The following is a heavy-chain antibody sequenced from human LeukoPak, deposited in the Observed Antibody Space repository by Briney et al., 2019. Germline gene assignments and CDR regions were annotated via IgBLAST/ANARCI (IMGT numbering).Heavy chain of an antibody. CDR1: GGSISSGGYY. V-gene: IGHV4-31*01. D-gene: IGHD2-15*01. CDR3: ARETGGGRPSTTFDP. Sequence: PSQTLSLTCTVSGGSISSGGYYWSWIRQHPGKGLEWIGYIYYSGSTYYNPSLKSQVTISVDTSKNQFSLKLSSVTAADTAVNYCARETGGGRPSTTFDPWGQGTLVTVSS. J-gene: IGHJ5*02. CDR2: IYYSGST.